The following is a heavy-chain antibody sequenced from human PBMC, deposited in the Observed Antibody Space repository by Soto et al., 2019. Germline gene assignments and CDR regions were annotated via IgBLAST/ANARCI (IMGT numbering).Heavy chain of an antibody. CDR2: IATYNRNR. J-gene: IGHJ5*02. CDR3: ARVVRGVVNWFDP. CDR1: GDTFTNFG. D-gene: IGHD3-10*01. Sequence: HLVQSGPEVKKPGASITVSCKTSGDTFTNFGLSWVRQAPGQVLEWMGWIATYNRNRNYAQKFQGRLTLTTDTSTSTAYMELKNLGYDDTAVYYCARVVRGVVNWFDPWGQGTLVTVSS. V-gene: IGHV1-18*01.